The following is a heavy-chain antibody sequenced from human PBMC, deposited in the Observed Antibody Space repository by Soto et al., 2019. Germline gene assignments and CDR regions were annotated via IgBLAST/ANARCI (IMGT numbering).Heavy chain of an antibody. CDR3: ARDSIDEQLVTWFDP. D-gene: IGHD6-6*01. CDR2: IIPILGIA. V-gene: IGHV1-69*04. J-gene: IGHJ5*02. Sequence: GASVKVSCKASGGTFSSYTISWVRQAPGQGLEWMGRIIPILGIASYAQKFQGRVTMTRDTSTSTVYMELSSLRSEDTAVYYCARDSIDEQLVTWFDPWGQGTLVTV. CDR1: GGTFSSYT.